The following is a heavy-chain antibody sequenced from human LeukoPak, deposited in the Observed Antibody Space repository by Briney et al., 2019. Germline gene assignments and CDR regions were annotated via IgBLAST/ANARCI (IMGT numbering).Heavy chain of an antibody. CDR1: GGTFSSYA. Sequence: SVKVSCKASGGTFSSYAISWVRQAPGQGLEWMGGIIPMFGTANYAQKFQGRVTITTDESTSTAYMELSSLRSEVTAVYYCARGPELERFDYWGQGTLVTVSS. D-gene: IGHD1-1*01. J-gene: IGHJ4*02. CDR3: ARGPELERFDY. CDR2: IIPMFGTA. V-gene: IGHV1-69*05.